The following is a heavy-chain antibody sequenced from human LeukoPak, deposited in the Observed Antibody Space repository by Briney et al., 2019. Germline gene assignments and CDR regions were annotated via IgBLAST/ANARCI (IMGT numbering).Heavy chain of an antibody. V-gene: IGHV4-59*01. CDR2: IYYSGST. D-gene: IGHD4-11*01. CDR1: GGSISSYY. J-gene: IGHJ6*03. CDR3: ARDQWVTTKEYYYYMDV. Sequence: PSETLSLTCTVSGGSISSYYWSWIRQPPGKGLEWIGYIYYSGSTNYNPSLKSRVTISVDTSKNQFSLKLSSVTAADTAVYYCARDQWVTTKEYYYYMDVWGKGTTVTVSS.